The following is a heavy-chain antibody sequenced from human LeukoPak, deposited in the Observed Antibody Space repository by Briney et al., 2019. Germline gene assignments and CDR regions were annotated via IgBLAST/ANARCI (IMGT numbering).Heavy chain of an antibody. CDR2: INHSGST. V-gene: IGHV4-34*01. CDR1: GGSFRGYY. D-gene: IGHD2-2*01. CDR3: ARVRRYAGYFDL. Sequence: SETLSLTCAVYGGSFRGYYWSWIRQPLGKGLEWIGEINHSGSTNYNPSLKSRVTISVDTSKNQFSLKLSSVTAADTAVYYCARVRRYAGYFDLWGRGTLVTVSS. J-gene: IGHJ2*01.